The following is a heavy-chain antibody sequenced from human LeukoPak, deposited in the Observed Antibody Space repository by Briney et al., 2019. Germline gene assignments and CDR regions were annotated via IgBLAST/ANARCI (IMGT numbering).Heavy chain of an antibody. CDR1: GYIFSNHF. CDR2: INLSGDTT. D-gene: IGHD7-27*01. V-gene: IGHV1-46*01. Sequence: SVKVSCKAPGYIFSNHFVHWVRQAPGQGLQWMGIINLSGDTTTYAQKFVGRLTLTRDTSTSTVYLDLRRLESEDTAVYYCVRAGDQYFDVWGQGIQVTVSS. CDR3: VRAGDQYFDV. J-gene: IGHJ4*02.